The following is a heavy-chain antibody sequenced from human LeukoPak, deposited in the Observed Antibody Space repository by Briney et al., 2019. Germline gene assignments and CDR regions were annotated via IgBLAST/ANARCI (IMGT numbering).Heavy chain of an antibody. CDR1: GFTFSNYA. CDR2: ISGSGGTT. Sequence: GGSLRLSCAASGFTFSNYAMSWVRQAPGKGPEWVSAISGSGGTTYYADSVKGRFTISRDNSKNTLYLQMNTLRAEDTAVYYCAKRAPDCTSTSCYFVSFDYWGQGTLVTVSS. V-gene: IGHV3-23*01. CDR3: AKRAPDCTSTSCYFVSFDY. J-gene: IGHJ4*02. D-gene: IGHD2-2*01.